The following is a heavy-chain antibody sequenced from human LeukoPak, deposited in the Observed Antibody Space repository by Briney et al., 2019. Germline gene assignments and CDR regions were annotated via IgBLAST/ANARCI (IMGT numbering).Heavy chain of an antibody. CDR1: GGSISTSNYY. J-gene: IGHJ6*04. CDR3: AKEEMDV. Sequence: PSETLSLTCTVSGGSISTSNYYWGWIRQPPGKGLEWIGNIFYSGSTYYSPSLRSRVTISLDTSRNQFSLKLNSVTAADTAVYYCAKEEMDVWGKGTTVTVSS. V-gene: IGHV4-39*07. CDR2: IFYSGST.